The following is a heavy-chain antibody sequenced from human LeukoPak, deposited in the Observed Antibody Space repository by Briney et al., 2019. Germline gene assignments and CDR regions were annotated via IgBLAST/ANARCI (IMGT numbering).Heavy chain of an antibody. Sequence: GGSLRLSCTASGFFFSDYTMNWIRQAPGKGLEWVSSISSSSTLISYADSVKGRFTISRDNAKSSMYLQMNSLRAEDTAVYYCARVTYRVSPSPFDSWGQGTLVTVSS. CDR1: GFFFSDYT. D-gene: IGHD1-26*01. CDR2: ISSSSTLI. V-gene: IGHV3-48*01. CDR3: ARVTYRVSPSPFDS. J-gene: IGHJ4*02.